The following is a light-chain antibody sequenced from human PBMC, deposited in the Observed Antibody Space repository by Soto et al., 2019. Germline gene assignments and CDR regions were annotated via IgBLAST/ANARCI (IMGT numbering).Light chain of an antibody. CDR1: SSDVGGYNY. CDR2: EVS. J-gene: IGLJ1*01. V-gene: IGLV2-8*01. Sequence: QSVLPQPPSASGSPGQSVTISCTGTSSDVGGYNYVSWYQQHPGKAPKLMIYEVSKRPSGVPDRFSGSKSGNTASLTVSGLQAADEADYFCKSYAGSNTYVFGSGTKVTVL. CDR3: KSYAGSNTYV.